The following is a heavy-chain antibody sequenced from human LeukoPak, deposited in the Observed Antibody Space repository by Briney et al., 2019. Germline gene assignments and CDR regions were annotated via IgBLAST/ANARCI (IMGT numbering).Heavy chain of an antibody. Sequence: PGGPLRLSCAASGFTFSSYSINWVRQAPGKGLEWVSSVNNSSSYIYLADSLKGRFTISRENAKNSLYLQMNSLRAEDTALYHCARAPADSSGYYSSFDYWGQGTLVAVSS. CDR2: VNNSSSYI. CDR1: GFTFSSYS. J-gene: IGHJ4*02. D-gene: IGHD3-22*01. CDR3: ARAPADSSGYYSSFDY. V-gene: IGHV3-21*01.